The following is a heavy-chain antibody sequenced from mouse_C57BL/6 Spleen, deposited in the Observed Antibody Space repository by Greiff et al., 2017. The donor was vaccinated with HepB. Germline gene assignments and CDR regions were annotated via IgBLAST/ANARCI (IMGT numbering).Heavy chain of an antibody. D-gene: IGHD2-4*01. CDR3: ARGGEDYDGFDY. CDR1: GFTFSSYA. J-gene: IGHJ2*01. Sequence: EVKLMESGGGLVKPGGSLKLSCAASGFTFSSYAMSWVRQTPEKRLEWVATISDGGSYTYYPDNVKGRFTISRDNAKNNLYLQMSHLKSEDTAMYYCARGGEDYDGFDYWGQGTTLTVSS. CDR2: ISDGGSYT. V-gene: IGHV5-4*03.